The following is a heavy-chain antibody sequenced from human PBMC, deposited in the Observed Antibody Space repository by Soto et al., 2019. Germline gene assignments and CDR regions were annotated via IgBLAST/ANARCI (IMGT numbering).Heavy chain of an antibody. V-gene: IGHV1-69*01. Sequence: QVKLVQSGGEVRKPGSSVKVSCKDSGGTFNRYAISWVRQAPGQGLEWMGGIIPVFDTAKYAESLQGRVTITADESTSTLYMDLRALRSEDTALSYCAIARVIPFTFGNHFDSLCQGTLVTVSS. J-gene: IGHJ4*02. D-gene: IGHD3-16*01. CDR1: GGTFNRYA. CDR2: IIPVFDTA. CDR3: AIARVIPFTFGNHFDS.